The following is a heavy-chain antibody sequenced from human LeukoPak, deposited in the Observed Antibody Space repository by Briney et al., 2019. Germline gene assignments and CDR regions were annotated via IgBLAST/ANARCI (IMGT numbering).Heavy chain of an antibody. Sequence: GGSLRLSCAASGFTFSDYYMSWIRQAPGKGLEWVSYISTGGSTIYYADSVKGRFTISRDNAKNSLYLQMNSLRAEDTAVYYCASLGGYGDYLGDYYYYYMDVWGKGTTVTVSS. J-gene: IGHJ6*03. V-gene: IGHV3-11*04. D-gene: IGHD4-17*01. CDR2: ISTGGSTI. CDR1: GFTFSDYY. CDR3: ASLGGYGDYLGDYYYYYMDV.